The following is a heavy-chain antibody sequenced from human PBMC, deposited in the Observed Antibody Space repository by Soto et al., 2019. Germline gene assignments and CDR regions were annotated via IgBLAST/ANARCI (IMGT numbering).Heavy chain of an antibody. CDR1: GGSISSGDYY. J-gene: IGHJ4*02. Sequence: TLSLTCTVSGGSISSGDYYWSWIRQPPGKDLEWIGYIYYSGRTYYNPSIKSRVTISVDTSKNQFSLKLSSVTAADTAVYYCARGSSYVDLDYWGQGTLVTVSS. CDR2: IYYSGRT. V-gene: IGHV4-30-4*01. D-gene: IGHD5-18*01. CDR3: ARGSSYVDLDY.